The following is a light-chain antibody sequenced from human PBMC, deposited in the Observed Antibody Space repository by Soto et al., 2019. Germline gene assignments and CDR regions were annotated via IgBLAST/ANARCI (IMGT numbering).Light chain of an antibody. CDR2: GAS. CDR1: QSISSSY. CDR3: QQYASSPIT. J-gene: IGKJ5*01. Sequence: EIVLTQSPGTLSLSPGERATLSCRASQSISSSYLAWHQQKPGQAPRLLIYGASTGVTGIPDRFSGSGSGTDLTLTISRLEPEDFAVYYCQQYASSPITFGQGTRLEIK. V-gene: IGKV3-20*01.